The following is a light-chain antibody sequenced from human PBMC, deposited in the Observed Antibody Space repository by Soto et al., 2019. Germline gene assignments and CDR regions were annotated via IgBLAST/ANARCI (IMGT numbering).Light chain of an antibody. Sequence: DIQMTQSPSSLSASVGGRVTITCRTSQNVLTHLNWYQHKAGKAPRLLLYGSSDLEDGVPARFSGRGSGTDFTLIITSLQPEDFATYYCQQTFYIPRTFGQGTKVDIK. CDR3: QQTFYIPRT. CDR1: QNVLTH. V-gene: IGKV1-39*01. J-gene: IGKJ2*01. CDR2: GSS.